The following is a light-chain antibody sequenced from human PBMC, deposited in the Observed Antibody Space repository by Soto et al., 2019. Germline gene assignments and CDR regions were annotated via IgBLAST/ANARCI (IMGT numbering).Light chain of an antibody. CDR3: SSYAGSNYV. J-gene: IGLJ1*01. CDR2: EVS. CDR1: SSDVGGYNY. Sequence: QSVLTQPPSASGSPGQSVTISCTGTSSDVGGYNYVSWYQQHPGKAPKLMIYEVSKRPSGVPDRFSGSKSGNTASLTVSGLQAEDEPDYYCSSYAGSNYVFGTGTKVTVL. V-gene: IGLV2-8*01.